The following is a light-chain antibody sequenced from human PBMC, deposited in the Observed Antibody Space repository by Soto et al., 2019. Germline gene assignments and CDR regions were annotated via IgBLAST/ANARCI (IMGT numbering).Light chain of an antibody. J-gene: IGKJ2*01. V-gene: IGKV3-15*01. CDR2: GAS. Sequence: EIVMTQSPATLSVSPGERATLSCRASQSVSSNLAWYQQKPGQAPRLLIYGASTRATGIPARFSGSGSGTVFPLTISRLQSEDFAVYYCQQYSNWPYTFGQGTKLEIK. CDR1: QSVSSN. CDR3: QQYSNWPYT.